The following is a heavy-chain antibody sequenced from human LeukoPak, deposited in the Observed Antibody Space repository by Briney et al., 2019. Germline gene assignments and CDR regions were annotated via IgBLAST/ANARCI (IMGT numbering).Heavy chain of an antibody. CDR1: GYFISSDYY. CDR3: AYSYAYIVN. D-gene: IGHD3-16*01. CDR2: IYHSRNT. V-gene: IGHV4-38-2*01. J-gene: IGHJ4*02. Sequence: PSETLSLTCAVSGYFISSDYYWGWIGQPPGKGLEWIGSIYHSRNTYYNPSLKSRVTISLDTSKNQFSLKLSSVTAADTAVYYCAYSYAYIVNWGQGTLVTVSS.